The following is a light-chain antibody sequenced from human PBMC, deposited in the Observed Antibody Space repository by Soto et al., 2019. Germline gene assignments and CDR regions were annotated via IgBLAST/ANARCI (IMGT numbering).Light chain of an antibody. CDR1: QSVINNY. Sequence: SPCTLYVYTRERATLSCRASQSVINNYLACYHQKPGQAPRLLIYGASNRATGIPDRFSGSGSGTDFSLTISRLEPEDFAVYYCEQYCLSGPFGQVTNVDIK. CDR3: EQYCLSGP. CDR2: GAS. V-gene: IGKV3-20*01. J-gene: IGKJ1*01.